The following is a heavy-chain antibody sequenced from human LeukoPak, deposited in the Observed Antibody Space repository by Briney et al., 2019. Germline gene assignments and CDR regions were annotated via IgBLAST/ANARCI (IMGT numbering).Heavy chain of an antibody. Sequence: PGGSLRLSCAASGFTFSSYWMHWVRQAPGKGLVWVSRINSDGSSTSYADSVKGRFTISRDNAKNTLYLQMNSLRAEDTAVYYCAKASGWYVGDYFDYWGQGTLVTVSS. CDR2: INSDGSST. J-gene: IGHJ4*02. CDR1: GFTFSSYW. V-gene: IGHV3-74*01. CDR3: AKASGWYVGDYFDY. D-gene: IGHD6-19*01.